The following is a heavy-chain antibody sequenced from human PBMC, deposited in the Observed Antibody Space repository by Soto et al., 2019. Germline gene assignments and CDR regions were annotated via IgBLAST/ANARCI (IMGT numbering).Heavy chain of an antibody. CDR3: VARYCSSTTCYQVDY. J-gene: IGHJ4*02. D-gene: IGHD2-2*01. CDR1: GFTLTNYA. CDR2: ISSTGGST. Sequence: GGSLRLSCSASGFTLTNYAIHWIRQAPGKGLEYVSAISSTGGSTYYADSVTGRFTISRDNSKNTVYLQMSSLRSEDSAVYYCVARYCSSTTCYQVDYWGQGPLVTVSS. V-gene: IGHV3-64D*06.